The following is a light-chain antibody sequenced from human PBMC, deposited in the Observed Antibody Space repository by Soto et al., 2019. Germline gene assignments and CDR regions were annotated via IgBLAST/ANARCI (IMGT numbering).Light chain of an antibody. Sequence: EFVLTQSPATLSLSPGESATLSCRASQRVGSYLAWYPQKPGQAPRLLIDDASNRAPGIPARFSGSGSGTDCTLTISSLEPEDFAVYYCQQRSNWPPLTVGGGTKGEIK. CDR3: QQRSNWPPLT. CDR2: DAS. V-gene: IGKV3-11*01. CDR1: QRVGSY. J-gene: IGKJ4*01.